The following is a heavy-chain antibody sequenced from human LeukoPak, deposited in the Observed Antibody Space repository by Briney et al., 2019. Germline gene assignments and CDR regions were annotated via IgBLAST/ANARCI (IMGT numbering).Heavy chain of an antibody. CDR2: IRYDGSNK. D-gene: IGHD6-6*01. J-gene: IGHJ6*03. Sequence: PGGSLRLSCAAPGFTFSSYGMHWVRQAPGKGLEWVAFIRYDGSNKYYADSVKGRFTISRDNSKNTLYLQMNSLRAEDTAVYYCAKDRGSSSYYYYYYYMDVWGKGTTVTVSS. CDR3: AKDRGSSSYYYYYYYMDV. CDR1: GFTFSSYG. V-gene: IGHV3-30*02.